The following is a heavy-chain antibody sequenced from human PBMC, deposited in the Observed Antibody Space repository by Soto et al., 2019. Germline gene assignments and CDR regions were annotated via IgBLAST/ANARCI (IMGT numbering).Heavy chain of an antibody. CDR2: INASNGNT. D-gene: IGHD2-2*01. CDR3: GCSRDTFDY. V-gene: IGHV1-3*01. Sequence: GASVKVSCKASGYTFTSYAMHWVRQAPGQRLEWMGWINASNGNTKYSQKFQGRVTITRDTSASTVYMELSSLRSEDTAVYYCGCSRDTFDYWGQGTLVTVSS. J-gene: IGHJ4*02. CDR1: GYTFTSYA.